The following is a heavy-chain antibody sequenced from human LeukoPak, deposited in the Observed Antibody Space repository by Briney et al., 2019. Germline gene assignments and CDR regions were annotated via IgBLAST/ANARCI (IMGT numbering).Heavy chain of an antibody. CDR2: VSGNGGTT. D-gene: IGHD3-16*01. J-gene: IGHJ4*02. CDR3: ARGRGTLVY. V-gene: IGHV3-23*01. CDR1: GFTFTSYA. Sequence: GGSLRLSCAASGFTFTSYAMSWVRQAPGKGLEWVSAVSGNGGTTYYADSVKGRFTISRDNSKNTLYLQMNSLRAEDTAVYYCARGRGTLVYWGQGTLVTVSS.